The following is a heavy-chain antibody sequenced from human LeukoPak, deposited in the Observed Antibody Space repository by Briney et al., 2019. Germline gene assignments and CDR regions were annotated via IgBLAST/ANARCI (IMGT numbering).Heavy chain of an antibody. D-gene: IGHD3-22*01. CDR3: ARDSTCYESSAYYDSYDI. V-gene: IGHV3-7*01. CDR2: IKRDGSER. Sequence: GGSLRLSCEASGFSFSMYWMAWVRQAPGKGLEWVANIKRDGSERHCLDSVRGRFTVSRDNAKNSLYLQLNSLRAEDTAVYFCARDSTCYESSAYYDSYDIWGQGIMVTVSS. J-gene: IGHJ3*02. CDR1: GFSFSMYW.